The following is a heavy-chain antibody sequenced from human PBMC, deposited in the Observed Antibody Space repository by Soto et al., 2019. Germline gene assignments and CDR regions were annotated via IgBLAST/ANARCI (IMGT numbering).Heavy chain of an antibody. D-gene: IGHD3-10*01. CDR3: AKSLLWFGELYYYGMDV. Sequence: VGSLRLSCAASGFTFSIYGMHWVRHAPGKGLEWVAVISYDGSNKYYADSVKGRFTISRDNSKNTLYLQMNSLGAEDTAVYYCAKSLLWFGELYYYGMDVWGQGTTVTVSS. V-gene: IGHV3-30*18. CDR2: ISYDGSNK. J-gene: IGHJ6*02. CDR1: GFTFSIYG.